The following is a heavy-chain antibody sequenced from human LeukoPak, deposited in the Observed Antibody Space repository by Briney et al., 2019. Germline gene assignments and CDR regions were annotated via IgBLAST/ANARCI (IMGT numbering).Heavy chain of an antibody. CDR3: ARDPYSGSYGPYYYYYMDV. J-gene: IGHJ6*03. CDR2: ITSSSSYI. V-gene: IGHV3-21*06. CDR1: GFIFKNYG. D-gene: IGHD1-26*01. Sequence: GGSLRLSCAASGFIFKNYGMHWARQAPGKGPEWVSSITSSSSYIYYADSVKGRFTISRDNAKNSLYLQMDSLRVEDTAVYYCARDPYSGSYGPYYYYYMDVWGEGTTVTISS.